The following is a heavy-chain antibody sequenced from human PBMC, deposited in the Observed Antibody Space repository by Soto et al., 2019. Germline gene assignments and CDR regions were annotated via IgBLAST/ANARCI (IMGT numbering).Heavy chain of an antibody. CDR3: ARGRRKYYDILTGYRLDP. D-gene: IGHD3-9*01. V-gene: IGHV4-30-4*08. CDR1: GGSIISGDYY. CDR2: IYYSGDT. J-gene: IGHJ5*02. Sequence: SETLSLTCTVSGGSIISGDYYWSWIRQPPGKGLEWIGYIYYSGDTSYNPSLKSRVTISVDTSKNQFSLKLSSVTAADTAVYYCARGRRKYYDILTGYRLDPWGQGTLVTVSS.